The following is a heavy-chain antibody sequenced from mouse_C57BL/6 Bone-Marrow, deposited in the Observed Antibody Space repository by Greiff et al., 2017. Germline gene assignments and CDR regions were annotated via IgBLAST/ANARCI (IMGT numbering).Heavy chain of an antibody. CDR1: GFTFSDYY. CDR3: ARDRGGNYSYYFDY. Sequence: EVHLVESEGGLVQPGSSMKLSCTASGFTFSDYYMAWVRQVPEKGLEWVANINYDGSSTYYLDPLKSRFIISRDNAKNILYLQMSSLKSEDTATYYCARDRGGNYSYYFDYWGQGTTLTVSS. V-gene: IGHV5-16*01. D-gene: IGHD2-1*01. J-gene: IGHJ2*01. CDR2: INYDGSST.